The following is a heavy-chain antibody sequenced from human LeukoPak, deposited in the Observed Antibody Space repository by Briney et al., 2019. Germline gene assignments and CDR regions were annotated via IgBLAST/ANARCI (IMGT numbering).Heavy chain of an antibody. CDR2: INPNSGGT. J-gene: IGHJ4*02. CDR3: ARARSDILTGHPFDY. Sequence: ASVKVSCKASGYTFTGYYKHWVRQAPGQGLEWMGWINPNSGGTNYAQKFQGRVTMTRDTSISTAYMELSRLRSDDTAVYYCARARSDILTGHPFDYWGQGTLVTVSS. D-gene: IGHD3-9*01. CDR1: GYTFTGYY. V-gene: IGHV1-2*02.